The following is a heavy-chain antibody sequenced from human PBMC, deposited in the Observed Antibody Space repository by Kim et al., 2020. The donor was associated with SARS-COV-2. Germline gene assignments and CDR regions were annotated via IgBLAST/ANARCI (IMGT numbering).Heavy chain of an antibody. V-gene: IGHV4-30-2*04. D-gene: IGHD5-18*01. J-gene: IGHJ4*02. CDR3: ARDGGGYSYGFDY. Sequence: FHPPLKRRVTISGYTAKSQFSLNVSSVTAADTAVYYCARDGGGYSYGFDYWGQATLVTVSS.